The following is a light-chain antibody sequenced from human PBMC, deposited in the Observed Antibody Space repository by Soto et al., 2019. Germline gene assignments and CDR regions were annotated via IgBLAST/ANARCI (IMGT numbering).Light chain of an antibody. CDR1: SSDIGYYNY. V-gene: IGLV2-14*03. Sequence: QSALAQPASVSGSPGQSITISRTGTSSDIGYYNYVSWYQHHPGKAPKLIIYDVSNRPSGVSNRFSGSKSGNTASLTISGLQAEDEADYFCSSYASTSTYVFGTGTKVTVL. J-gene: IGLJ1*01. CDR2: DVS. CDR3: SSYASTSTYV.